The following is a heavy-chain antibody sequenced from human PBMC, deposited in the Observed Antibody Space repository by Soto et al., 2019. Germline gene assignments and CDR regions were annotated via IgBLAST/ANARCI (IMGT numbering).Heavy chain of an antibody. D-gene: IGHD1-20*01. Sequence: SGFTFSSYAISWVRQMPRKGLEWMGIIYPGDSDTRYSPSFQGQVTISADKSISTAYLQWSSLKASDTAMYYCARLISGMNWFDPWGQGTLVTVSS. V-gene: IGHV5-51*01. CDR2: IYPGDSDT. CDR1: GFTFSSYA. CDR3: ARLISGMNWFDP. J-gene: IGHJ5*02.